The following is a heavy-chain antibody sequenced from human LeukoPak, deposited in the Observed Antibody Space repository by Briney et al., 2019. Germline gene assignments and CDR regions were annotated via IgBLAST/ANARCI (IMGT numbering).Heavy chain of an antibody. J-gene: IGHJ5*02. CDR3: ARGWVAARPLDGNWFDP. CDR2: IWYDGSNK. Sequence: GGSLRLSCAASGFTFSSYGMHWVRQAPGKGLEWVAVIWYDGSNKYYADSVKGRFTISRDNSKNTLYLQMNSLRAEDTAVYYCARGWVAARPLDGNWFDPWGQGTLVTVSS. CDR1: GFTFSSYG. V-gene: IGHV3-33*01. D-gene: IGHD6-6*01.